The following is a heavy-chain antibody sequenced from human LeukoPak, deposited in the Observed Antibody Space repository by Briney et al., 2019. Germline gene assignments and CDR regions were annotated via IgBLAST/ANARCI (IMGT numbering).Heavy chain of an antibody. V-gene: IGHV3-23*01. J-gene: IGHJ6*02. D-gene: IGHD3-16*01. Sequence: GGSLRLSCAASGFTFSSYAMSWARQAPGKGPQWVSAISGSGGITYYADSVKGRFAISRDNSKNTLYLQMNSLRAEDTAVYYCARDGGYYYGMDVWGQGTTVTVSS. CDR3: ARDGGYYYGMDV. CDR2: ISGSGGIT. CDR1: GFTFSSYA.